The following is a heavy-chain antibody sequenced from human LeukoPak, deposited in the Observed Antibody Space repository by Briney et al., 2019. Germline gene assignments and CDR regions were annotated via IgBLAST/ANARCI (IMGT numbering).Heavy chain of an antibody. CDR2: INHSGST. V-gene: IGHV4-34*01. CDR1: GGSFSGYY. J-gene: IGHJ3*02. Sequence: SETLSLTCAVYGGSFSGYYWSWIRQPPGKGLEWIGEINHSGSTNYNPSLKSRVTISVDTSKNQFSLKLSSVTAADTAVYYCAREPYYYDSSGYRFFDAFDIWGQGTMVTVAP. CDR3: AREPYYYDSSGYRFFDAFDI. D-gene: IGHD3-22*01.